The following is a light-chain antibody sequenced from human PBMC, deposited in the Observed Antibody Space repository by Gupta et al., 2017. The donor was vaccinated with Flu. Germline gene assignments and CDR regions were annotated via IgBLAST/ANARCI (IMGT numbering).Light chain of an antibody. J-gene: IGLJ1*01. V-gene: IGLV1-44*01. CDR1: SSNLGSNS. Sequence: QSVLTQPPSASGTPGQRVTISCSGSSSNLGSNSVNWSQQLPGTAPKLLIYSNNQRHSGVPDRFSGSKSGTSASVAISGLQAEEEADYYCAAWDDSRNGYVFGTGTKVTVL. CDR2: SNN. CDR3: AAWDDSRNGYV.